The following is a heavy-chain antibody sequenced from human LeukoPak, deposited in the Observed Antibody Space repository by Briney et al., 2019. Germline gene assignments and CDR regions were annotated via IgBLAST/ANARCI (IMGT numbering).Heavy chain of an antibody. CDR1: GYTFTSYG. V-gene: IGHV1-18*04. D-gene: IGHD3-10*01. J-gene: IGHJ6*04. CDR2: ISAYKGNT. Sequence: ASVKVSCKASGYTFTSYGISWVRQAPGQGLEWMGWISAYKGNTNYAQKLQGRVTMTTDTSTSTAYMELRSLRSDDTAVYYCARDSGFMVRGVIIRPSMGMDVWGKGTTVTVSS. CDR3: ARDSGFMVRGVIIRPSMGMDV.